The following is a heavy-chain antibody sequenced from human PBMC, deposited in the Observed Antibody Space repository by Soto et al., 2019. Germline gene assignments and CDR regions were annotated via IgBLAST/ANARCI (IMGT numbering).Heavy chain of an antibody. J-gene: IGHJ4*02. CDR1: GFTFSSYA. CDR2: ISYDGSNK. Sequence: QVQLVESGGGVVQPGRSLRLSCVASGFTFSSYAMHWVRQAPGKGLEWVAVISYDGSNKYYADSVKGRFTISRDNSKNTLYLQMNSLRAEDTAVYYCARDQDFDYWGQGTLVTVSS. V-gene: IGHV3-30-3*01. CDR3: ARDQDFDY.